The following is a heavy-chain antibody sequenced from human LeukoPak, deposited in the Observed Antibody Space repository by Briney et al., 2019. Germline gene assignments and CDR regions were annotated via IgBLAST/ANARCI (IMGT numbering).Heavy chain of an antibody. D-gene: IGHD6-13*01. CDR1: GGSISSYY. CDR2: IYYSGST. CDR3: ARHIRIAAAGTGWVHP. J-gene: IGHJ5*02. V-gene: IGHV4-59*08. Sequence: SETLSLTCTVSGGSISSYYWSWIRQPPGKGLEWIGYIYYSGSTNYNPSLKRRVTISVDTSKNQFSLKLSSVTAAATAVYYWARHIRIAAAGTGWVHPWGQGNRDTV.